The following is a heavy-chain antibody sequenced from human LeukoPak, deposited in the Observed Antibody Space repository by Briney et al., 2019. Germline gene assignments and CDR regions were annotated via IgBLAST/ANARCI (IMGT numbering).Heavy chain of an antibody. J-gene: IGHJ4*02. CDR3: ARDKGYNSAY. D-gene: IGHD5-24*01. CDR1: GFTFSDYY. Sequence: GGSLRLSCAASGFTFSDYYMTWVRQTPGKGLEWVANIRMDGGEQYYMDSVEGRFTISRDNAKNSLYLQMYSLRPEDTAGYYCARDKGYNSAYWGRGTLVTVSS. CDR2: IRMDGGEQ. V-gene: IGHV3-7*01.